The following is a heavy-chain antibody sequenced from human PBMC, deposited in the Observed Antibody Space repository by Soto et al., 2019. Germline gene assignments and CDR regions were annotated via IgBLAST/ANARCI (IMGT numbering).Heavy chain of an antibody. D-gene: IGHD2-2*01. CDR3: AKVLTGGYCSSTSCYYFDL. J-gene: IGHJ4*02. CDR2: ISDGGGFS. V-gene: IGHV3-23*01. Sequence: GGSRRLSCAASVFTFSSYAMSWFRQAPVRGLEWGSGISDGGGFSYFADSVKGRFTISRDNSKNPLYLQMNSLTAEDTAVHYCAKVLTGGYCSSTSCYYFDLCCQGNLVTVSS. CDR1: VFTFSSYA.